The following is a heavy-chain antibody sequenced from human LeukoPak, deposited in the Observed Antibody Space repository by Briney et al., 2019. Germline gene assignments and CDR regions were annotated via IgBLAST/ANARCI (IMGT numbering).Heavy chain of an antibody. J-gene: IGHJ4*02. CDR3: ARRTGGEALDY. Sequence: GGSLRLSCAASGFPFSTYGMSWVRQAPGKGLEWVSALSGSGDKTFYIDSVKGRFTISRDNSKNTLYLQMSSLRAEDTAVYYCARRTGGEALDYWGQGTLVTVSS. D-gene: IGHD3-16*01. CDR1: GFPFSTYG. CDR2: LSGSGDKT. V-gene: IGHV3-23*01.